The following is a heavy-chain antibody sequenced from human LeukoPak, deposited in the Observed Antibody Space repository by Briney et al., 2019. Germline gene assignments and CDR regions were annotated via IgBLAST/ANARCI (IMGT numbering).Heavy chain of an antibody. CDR1: GGSISSGAYY. J-gene: IGHJ4*02. Sequence: SETLSLTCTVSGGSISSGAYYWSWIRQHPGKGLEYIGYIYYSGNTYYSPSLKSRVTISVDTSKNQFSLKLSSVTAADTAVYYCARRSRWFYGDYYFDYWGQGTLVTVSS. D-gene: IGHD4-17*01. CDR2: IYYSGNT. V-gene: IGHV4-31*02. CDR3: ARRSRWFYGDYYFDY.